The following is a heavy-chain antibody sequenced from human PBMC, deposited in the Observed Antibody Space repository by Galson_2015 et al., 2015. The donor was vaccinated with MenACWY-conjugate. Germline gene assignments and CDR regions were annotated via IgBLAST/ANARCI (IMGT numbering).Heavy chain of an antibody. CDR2: INAGNGNT. CDR3: ARVISGDTAMVTVFDY. D-gene: IGHD5-18*01. CDR1: GYTFTSYA. V-gene: IGHV1-3*01. J-gene: IGHJ4*02. Sequence: SVKVSCKASGYTFTSYAMHWVRQAPGQRLEWMGWINAGNGNTKYSQKFQGRVTITRDTSASTAYMELSSLRSEDTAVYYCARVISGDTAMVTVFDYWGQGTLVTVSS.